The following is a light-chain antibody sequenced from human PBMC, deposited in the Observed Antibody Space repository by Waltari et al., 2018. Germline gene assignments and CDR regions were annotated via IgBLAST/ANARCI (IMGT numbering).Light chain of an antibody. CDR2: DAS. V-gene: IGKV3-15*01. J-gene: IGKJ2*01. CDR3: QQYDNWPLYT. CDR1: QSVNTN. Sequence: IVMTQSPGTLSVSPGERATLSCRASQSVNTNFAWYQQKPGQAPRLLIYDASTRATDIPVRFSGSGSGTEFTLTISRVKSEDCAVYYCQQYDNWPLYTFGQGTKLEIK.